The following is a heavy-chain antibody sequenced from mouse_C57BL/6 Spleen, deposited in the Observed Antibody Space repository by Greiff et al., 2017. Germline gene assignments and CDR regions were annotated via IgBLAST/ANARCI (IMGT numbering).Heavy chain of an antibody. CDR3: ARYKYSGSSSLYAMGY. D-gene: IGHD1-1*01. CDR2: IDPSDSET. Sequence: QVQLQQPGAELVRPGSSVKLSCKASGYTFTSYWMHWVKQRPIQGLEWIGNIDPSDSETHYNQKFKDKATLTVDKSSSTAYMQLSSLTSEDSAVYYCARYKYSGSSSLYAMGYWGQGTSVTVAS. V-gene: IGHV1-52*01. CDR1: GYTFTSYW. J-gene: IGHJ4*01.